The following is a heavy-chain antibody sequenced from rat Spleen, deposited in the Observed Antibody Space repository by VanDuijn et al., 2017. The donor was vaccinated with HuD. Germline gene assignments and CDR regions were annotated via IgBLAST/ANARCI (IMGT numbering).Heavy chain of an antibody. J-gene: IGHJ1*01. CDR2: IKYEGDSI. CDR3: TRKYTTDYYWYFDF. CDR1: GFTFSSYW. D-gene: IGHD1-6*01. Sequence: EVQLVETGGGLVHPGESLKLSCVASGFTFSSYWMFWIRQAPGKGLEWVASIKYEGDSIYYRDSVKGRFTISRDNAKSSLYLQMNSLRSEDTATYYCTRKYTTDYYWYFDFWGPGTMVTVSS. V-gene: IGHV5-58*01.